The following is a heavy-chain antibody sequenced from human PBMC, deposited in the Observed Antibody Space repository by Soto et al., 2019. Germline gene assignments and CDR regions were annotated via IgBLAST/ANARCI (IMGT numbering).Heavy chain of an antibody. CDR1: GGSISSYY. CDR2: IYYSGST. Sequence: QVQLQESGPGLVKPSETLSLTCTVSGGSISSYYWSWIRQPPGKGLEWIGYIYYSGSTNYNHALKSRVTISVDTSKNQFSLKLSSVTAADTAVYYCERHAPAMAGNYYYYYRDVWGKGTTVTVSS. V-gene: IGHV4-59*08. D-gene: IGHD5-18*01. J-gene: IGHJ6*03. CDR3: ERHAPAMAGNYYYYYRDV.